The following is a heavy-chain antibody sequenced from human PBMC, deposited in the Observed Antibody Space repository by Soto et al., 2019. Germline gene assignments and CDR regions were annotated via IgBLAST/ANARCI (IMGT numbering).Heavy chain of an antibody. CDR1: GFTLSSYS. CDR2: ISSSSSYI. J-gene: IGHJ6*02. CDR3: ARDGRGDGYYYYGMDV. V-gene: IGHV3-21*01. Sequence: GGSLRLSCAASGFTLSSYSMNWVRQAPGKGLEWVSSISSSSSYIYYADSVKGRFTISRDNAKNSLYLQMNSLRAEDTAVYYCARDGRGDGYYYYGMDVWGQGTTVTVSS.